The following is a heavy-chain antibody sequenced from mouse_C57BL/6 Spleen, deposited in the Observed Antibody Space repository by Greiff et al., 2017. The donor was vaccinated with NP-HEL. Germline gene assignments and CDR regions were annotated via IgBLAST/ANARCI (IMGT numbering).Heavy chain of an antibody. D-gene: IGHD2-2*01. V-gene: IGHV5-17*01. CDR3: AKGVTTRNYAMDY. CDR1: GFTFSDYG. CDR2: ISSGSSTI. Sequence: EVKLMESGGGLVKPGGSLKLSCAASGFTFSDYGMHWVRQAPEKGLEWVAYISSGSSTIYYAATVKGRFTISRDNAKNTLFLQMTSLRAEDTAMYYCAKGVTTRNYAMDYWGQGTSVTVSS. J-gene: IGHJ4*01.